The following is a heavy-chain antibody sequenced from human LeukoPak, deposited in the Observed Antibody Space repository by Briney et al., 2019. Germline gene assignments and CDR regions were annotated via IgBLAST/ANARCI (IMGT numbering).Heavy chain of an antibody. V-gene: IGHV1-18*01. J-gene: IGHJ5*02. D-gene: IGHD3-9*01. Sequence: ASVKVSCQASGYTFTSYGISWVRQAPGQGLEWMGWICPYNADTNYAQKLQGRVTLTTDTSTSTAYMELRSLRSDDTAVYYCARDGGQYYDILSGYYNNDWFDPWGQGTLVTVSA. CDR2: ICPYNADT. CDR1: GYTFTSYG. CDR3: ARDGGQYYDILSGYYNNDWFDP.